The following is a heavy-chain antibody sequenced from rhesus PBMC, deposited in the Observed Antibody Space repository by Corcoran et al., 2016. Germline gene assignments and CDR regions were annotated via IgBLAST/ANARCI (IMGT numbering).Heavy chain of an antibody. CDR1: GGSISGHY. V-gene: IGHV4S11*01. Sequence: QVQLQESGPGLVKPSETLSITCAVSGGSISGHYWNLMRKPPGKGLEWIGFIYGSGSRPTYTPPLKSRVPLSVAPSKHQLSLKLSSVTAADTAVYFCASHGNSEIFDYWGQGVLVTVSS. CDR3: ASHGNSEIFDY. CDR2: IYGSGSRP. J-gene: IGHJ4*01. D-gene: IGHD4-35*01.